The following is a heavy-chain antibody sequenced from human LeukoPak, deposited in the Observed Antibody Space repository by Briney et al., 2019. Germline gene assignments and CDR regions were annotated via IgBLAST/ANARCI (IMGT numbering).Heavy chain of an antibody. V-gene: IGHV4-31*03. CDR1: GGSINIGSFY. D-gene: IGHD6-6*01. Sequence: SETLSLTCTVAGGSINIGSFYWSWVRRHPGKGLEWIGYIDYRGSTYYNPSLKSRVTISPDTSKSQFSLNLTSVTAADSAIYYCARTARLNYFDSWGQGTLVTVSS. CDR2: IDYRGST. CDR3: ARTARLNYFDS. J-gene: IGHJ4*02.